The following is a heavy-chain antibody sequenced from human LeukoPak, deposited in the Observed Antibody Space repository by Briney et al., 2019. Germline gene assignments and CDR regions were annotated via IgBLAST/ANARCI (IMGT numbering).Heavy chain of an antibody. CDR1: GYTFANYA. Sequence: ASVKVYCKASGYTFANYAIHWVRQAPGQRLEWMGWINAGNANTKYSQKFQGRVTFTRDTSASTAYMELSSLRSEDTAVYYCARAAITHQASFDYWGQGTLVTVSS. CDR3: ARAAITHQASFDY. CDR2: INAGNANT. V-gene: IGHV1-3*01. J-gene: IGHJ4*02. D-gene: IGHD2-21*01.